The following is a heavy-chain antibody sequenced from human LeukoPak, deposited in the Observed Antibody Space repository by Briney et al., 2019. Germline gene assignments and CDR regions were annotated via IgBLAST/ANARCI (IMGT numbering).Heavy chain of an antibody. D-gene: IGHD3-10*01. CDR2: IIPIFGTA. J-gene: IGHJ4*02. CDR3: ARDLGTMVRGVIRD. CDR1: GGTFSSYA. V-gene: IGHV1-69*13. Sequence: GASVKVSCKASGGTFSSYAISWVRQAPGQGLEWMGGIIPIFGTANYAQKFQGRVTNTADESTSTAYMELSSLRSEDTAVYYCARDLGTMVRGVIRDWGQGTLVTVSS.